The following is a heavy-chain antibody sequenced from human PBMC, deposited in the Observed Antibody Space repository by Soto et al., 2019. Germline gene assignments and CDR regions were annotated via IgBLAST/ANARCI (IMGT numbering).Heavy chain of an antibody. CDR2: MNPNSGNT. D-gene: IGHD3-3*01. Sequence: ASVKVSCKASGYTFTSYDINWVRQATGQGLEWMGWMNPNSGNTGYAQKFQGRVTMTRNTSISTAYMELSSLRSEDTAVYYCARASNYDFWSGYYFYYYYHMDVWGKGTTVPVSS. J-gene: IGHJ6*03. V-gene: IGHV1-8*01. CDR3: ARASNYDFWSGYYFYYYYHMDV. CDR1: GYTFTSYD.